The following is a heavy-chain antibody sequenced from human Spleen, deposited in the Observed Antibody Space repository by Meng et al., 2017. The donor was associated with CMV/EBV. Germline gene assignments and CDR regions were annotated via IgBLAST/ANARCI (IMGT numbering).Heavy chain of an antibody. CDR3: ARQYSSHFDY. CDR1: GYNFISYW. J-gene: IGHJ4*02. Sequence: GGSLRLSYKTSGYNFISYWIAWVRQKPGKGLEWMGIIYPGDSDTRYSPSFQGQVTISADKSITTAYLQWSSLRASDTAIYYCARQYSSHFDYWGQGTLVTVSS. CDR2: IYPGDSDT. V-gene: IGHV5-51*01. D-gene: IGHD6-19*01.